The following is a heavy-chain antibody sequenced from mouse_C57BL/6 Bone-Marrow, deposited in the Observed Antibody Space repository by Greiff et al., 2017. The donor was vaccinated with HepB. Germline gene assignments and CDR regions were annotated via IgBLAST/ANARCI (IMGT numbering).Heavy chain of an antibody. V-gene: IGHV5-6*01. CDR1: GFTFSSYG. J-gene: IGHJ3*01. CDR2: ISSGGSYT. D-gene: IGHD2-2*01. CDR3: ARRGLWLRREAWFAY. Sequence: EVNVVESGGDLVKPGGSLKLSCAASGFTFSSYGMSWVRQTPDKRLEWVATISSGGSYTYYPDSVKGRFTISRDNAKNTLYLQMSSLKSEDTAMYYCARRGLWLRREAWFAYWGQGTLVTVSA.